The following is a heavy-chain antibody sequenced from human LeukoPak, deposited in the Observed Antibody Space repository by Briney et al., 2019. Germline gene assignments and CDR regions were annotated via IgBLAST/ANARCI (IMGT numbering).Heavy chain of an antibody. V-gene: IGHV1-2*02. CDR1: GYTFTGYY. CDR2: INPNSGGT. D-gene: IGHD5-12*01. Sequence: ASVKVSCKASGYTFTGYYMHWVRQAPGQGLEWMGWINPNSGGTSYAQKFQGRVTMTRDTSISTAYMELSRLRSDDTAVYYCARGSYSGYDAKIDYWGQGTLVTVSS. J-gene: IGHJ4*02. CDR3: ARGSYSGYDAKIDY.